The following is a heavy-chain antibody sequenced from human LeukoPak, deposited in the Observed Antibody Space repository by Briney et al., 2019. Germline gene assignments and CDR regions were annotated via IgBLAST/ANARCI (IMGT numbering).Heavy chain of an antibody. V-gene: IGHV1-69*05. Sequence: SVKVSCKASGGTFSSYAISWVRQAPGQGLKWMGRIIPIFGTANYAQKFQGRVTITTDESTSTAYMELSSLRSEDTAVYYCARDSLVVVGNFDYWGQGTLVTVSS. D-gene: IGHD2-15*01. CDR3: ARDSLVVVGNFDY. J-gene: IGHJ4*02. CDR2: IIPIFGTA. CDR1: GGTFSSYA.